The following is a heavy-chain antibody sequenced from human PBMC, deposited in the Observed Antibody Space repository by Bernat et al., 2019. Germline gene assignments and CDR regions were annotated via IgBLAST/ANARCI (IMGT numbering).Heavy chain of an antibody. J-gene: IGHJ1*01. CDR2: IKEDGSEK. CDR1: GFRFSKYW. D-gene: IGHD2-15*01. Sequence: EVQLVESGGGLVQPGGSLRLSCAASGFRFSKYWMSWVRQAPGKGLEWVVNIKEDGSEKYYVDSVKGRFTISRDNAKNSLYLQVNSLRDEDTAVYYCARELVVGVAEYFQDWGQGTLVTVSS. V-gene: IGHV3-7*03. CDR3: ARELVVGVAEYFQD.